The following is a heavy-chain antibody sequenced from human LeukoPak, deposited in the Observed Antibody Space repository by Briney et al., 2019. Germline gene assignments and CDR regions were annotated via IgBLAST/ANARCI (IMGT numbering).Heavy chain of an antibody. CDR2: INHSGST. D-gene: IGHD6-19*01. CDR3: ARGPQWLVLGRQGYWFDP. Sequence: IPSETLSLTCAVYGGSFSGYYWSWIRQPPGKGLEWIGEINHSGSTNYNPSLKSRVTISVDTSKNQFSLKLSSVTAADTAVYYCARGPQWLVLGRQGYWFDPWGQGTLVTVSS. CDR1: GGSFSGYY. V-gene: IGHV4-34*01. J-gene: IGHJ5*02.